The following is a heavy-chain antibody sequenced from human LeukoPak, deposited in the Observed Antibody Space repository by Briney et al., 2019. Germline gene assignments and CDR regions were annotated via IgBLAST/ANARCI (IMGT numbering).Heavy chain of an antibody. V-gene: IGHV4-31*03. CDR1: GGSISSGGYY. CDR2: IYYSGST. J-gene: IGHJ4*02. CDR3: ARGNGYFDWLLSEGYFDY. D-gene: IGHD3-9*01. Sequence: PSETLSLTCTVSGGSISSGGYYWSWIRQHPGKGLEWIGYIYYSGSTYCNPSLKSRVTISVDTSKNQFSLKLSSVTAADTAVYYCARGNGYFDWLLSEGYFDYWGQGTLVTVSS.